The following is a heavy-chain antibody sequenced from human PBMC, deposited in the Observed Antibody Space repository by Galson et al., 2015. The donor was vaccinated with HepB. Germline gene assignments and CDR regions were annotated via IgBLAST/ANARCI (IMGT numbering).Heavy chain of an antibody. J-gene: IGHJ6*03. V-gene: IGHV3-30*18. Sequence: SLRLSCAASGFTFSSYGMHWVRQAPGKGLEWVAVISYDGSNKYYADSVKGRFTISRDNSKNTLYLQMNSLRAEDTAVYHCAKNGEDVVVVADYYYYMDVWGKGTTVTVSS. CDR2: ISYDGSNK. CDR3: AKNGEDVVVVADYYYYMDV. CDR1: GFTFSSYG. D-gene: IGHD2-15*01.